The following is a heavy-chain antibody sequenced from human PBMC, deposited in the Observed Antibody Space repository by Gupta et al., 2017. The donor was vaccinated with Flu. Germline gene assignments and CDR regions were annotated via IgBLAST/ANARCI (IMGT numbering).Heavy chain of an antibody. CDR2: SFYSGSP. CDR3: ARQRSMVHAFDI. V-gene: IGHV4-59*08. CDR1: GSVSGYY. J-gene: IGHJ3*02. D-gene: IGHD2-8*01. Sequence: GSVSGYYGSWIRQPPGKGLECIGYSFYSGSPVYISSLKSRVTISGDTSKMKYSLNLKSVTVADTAVYYCARQRSMVHAFDIWGQGTMVTVSS.